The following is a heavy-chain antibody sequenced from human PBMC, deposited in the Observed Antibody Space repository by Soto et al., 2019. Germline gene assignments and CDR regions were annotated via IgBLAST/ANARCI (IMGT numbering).Heavy chain of an antibody. D-gene: IGHD5-18*01. CDR1: GFTFDDYG. J-gene: IGHJ4*02. V-gene: IGHV3-20*04. Sequence: EVQLVESGGTVVRPGGSLRLSCAVSGFTFDDYGMGWVRQAPGKGLEWVSGISWNGVSTGYADSVRGRLTISRDNAKNSLYLQMNSLRADDTAFYYCARSSSANTYGPYYFDYWGQGTLVTVSS. CDR2: ISWNGVST. CDR3: ARSSSANTYGPYYFDY.